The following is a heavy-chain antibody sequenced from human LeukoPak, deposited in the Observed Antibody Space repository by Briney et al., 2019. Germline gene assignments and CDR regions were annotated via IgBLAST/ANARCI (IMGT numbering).Heavy chain of an antibody. J-gene: IGHJ5*02. Sequence: PSQTLSLTCTVSGGSISSGSYYWSWIRQPAGKGLEWIGRIYTSGSTNYNPSLKSRVTISVDTSKNQFSLKLSSVTAADTAVYYCARGRYFDWLLPWFDPWGQGTLVTASS. CDR3: ARGRYFDWLLPWFDP. D-gene: IGHD3-9*01. CDR2: IYTSGST. V-gene: IGHV4-61*02. CDR1: GGSISSGSYY.